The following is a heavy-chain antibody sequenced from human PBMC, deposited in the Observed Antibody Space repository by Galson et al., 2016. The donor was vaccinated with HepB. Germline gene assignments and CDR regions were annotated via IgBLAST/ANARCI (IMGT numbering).Heavy chain of an antibody. CDR1: GFTFTSSA. J-gene: IGHJ6*02. D-gene: IGHD1-1*01. Sequence: SVKVSCKASGFTFTSSAVQWVRQARGQRLEWIGWIVVGSGNRKYAQKFQERVTITRDMSTSTGYMELSSLRPEATAVYYCAAVGATGTTGYDYYGMDVWGQGTTVTVSS. CDR2: IVVGSGNR. CDR3: AAVGATGTTGYDYYGMDV. V-gene: IGHV1-58*01.